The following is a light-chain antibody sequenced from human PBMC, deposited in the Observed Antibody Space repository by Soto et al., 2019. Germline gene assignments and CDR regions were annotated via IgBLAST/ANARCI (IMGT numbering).Light chain of an antibody. Sequence: EVVLTQSPGTLSLSPGERAPLSRRASQTVSSSYLAWYQQKRGQAPRLLIYGASSRATGIPDRFSGSGSGTDSTLTISRLEPEDFAVYFCQQYGSSRTFGQGTKVDI. CDR1: QTVSSSY. V-gene: IGKV3-20*01. J-gene: IGKJ1*01. CDR2: GAS. CDR3: QQYGSSRT.